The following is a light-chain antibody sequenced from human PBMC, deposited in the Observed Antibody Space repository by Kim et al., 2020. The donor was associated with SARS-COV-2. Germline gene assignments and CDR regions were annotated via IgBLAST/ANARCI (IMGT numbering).Light chain of an antibody. CDR3: QVWDSSTAV. V-gene: IGLV3-9*01. CDR1: NIGSKN. Sequence: VALGQAARITCGGNNIGSKNVHWYQQKPGQAPVLVIYRDSNRPSGIPERFSGSNSGNTATLTISRAQAGDEADYYCQVWDSSTAVFGGGTKVTVL. CDR2: RDS. J-gene: IGLJ3*02.